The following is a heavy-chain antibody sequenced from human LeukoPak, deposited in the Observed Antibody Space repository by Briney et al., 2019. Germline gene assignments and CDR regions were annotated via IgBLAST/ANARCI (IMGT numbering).Heavy chain of an antibody. CDR3: ARDRGAHCSSTSCYWGYFDY. Sequence: GGSLRLSCAASGFTVSSNYMSWVRQAPGKGLEWVSVIYSGGSTYYADSVKGRFTISRDNSKNTLYLQMNGLRAEDTAVYYCARDRGAHCSSTSCYWGYFDYWGQGTLVTVSS. V-gene: IGHV3-66*01. CDR2: IYSGGST. CDR1: GFTVSSNY. D-gene: IGHD2-2*01. J-gene: IGHJ4*02.